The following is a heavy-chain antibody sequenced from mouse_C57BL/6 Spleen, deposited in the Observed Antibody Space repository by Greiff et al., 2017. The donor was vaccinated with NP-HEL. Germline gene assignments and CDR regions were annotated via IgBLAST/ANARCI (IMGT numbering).Heavy chain of an antibody. CDR1: GFNIKDYY. D-gene: IGHD1-1*01. Sequence: EVQLQQSGAELVRPGASVKLSCTASGFNIKDYYMHWVKQRPEQGLEWIGRIDPEDGDTEYAPKFQGKATMTADTSSNTAYLQLSSLTSEDTAVYYITLYYYGSSYVLFAYWGQGTLVTVSA. J-gene: IGHJ3*01. V-gene: IGHV14-1*01. CDR2: IDPEDGDT. CDR3: TLYYYGSSYVLFAY.